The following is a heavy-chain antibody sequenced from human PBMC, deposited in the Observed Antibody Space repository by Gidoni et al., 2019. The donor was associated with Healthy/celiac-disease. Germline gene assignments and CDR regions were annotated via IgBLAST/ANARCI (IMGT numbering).Heavy chain of an antibody. CDR2: ISGSGGST. CDR3: AKDRAVAGTGVVWYFDY. D-gene: IGHD6-19*01. Sequence: EVQLLESGGGLVQPGGSLRLSCAASGFTFSSYAMSCVRQAPGKGLEWVSAISGSGGSTYYADSVKGRFTISRDNSKNTLYLQMNSLRAEDTAVYYCAKDRAVAGTGVVWYFDYWGQGTLVTVSS. CDR1: GFTFSSYA. V-gene: IGHV3-23*01. J-gene: IGHJ4*02.